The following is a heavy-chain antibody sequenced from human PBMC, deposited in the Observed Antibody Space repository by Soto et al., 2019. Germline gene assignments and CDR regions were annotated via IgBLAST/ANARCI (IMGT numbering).Heavy chain of an antibody. J-gene: IGHJ2*01. Sequence: SETLSLTCAVSGGSISSGGYSWSWIRQPPGKGLEWIGYIYHSGSTYYNPSLKSRVTISVDRSKNQFSLKVNSVTAADTAVYFCASVGGRVRADASLGLWGRGTLVT. CDR1: GGSISSGGYS. D-gene: IGHD1-26*01. CDR2: IYHSGST. CDR3: ASVGGRVRADASLGL. V-gene: IGHV4-30-2*01.